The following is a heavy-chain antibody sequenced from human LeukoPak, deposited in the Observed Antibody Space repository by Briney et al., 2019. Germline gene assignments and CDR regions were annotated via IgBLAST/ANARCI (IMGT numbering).Heavy chain of an antibody. CDR1: GGSISSGAYY. V-gene: IGHV4-39*01. Sequence: SETLSLTCTVSGGSISSGAYYWSWIRQPAGKGLEWIGEINHSGSTNYNPSLKSRVIMSVDTSKNQFSVKLRSVTAADTAVYYCARHGVVTWFDPWGQGTLVTVSS. CDR3: ARHGVVTWFDP. CDR2: INHSGST. D-gene: IGHD3-16*01. J-gene: IGHJ5*02.